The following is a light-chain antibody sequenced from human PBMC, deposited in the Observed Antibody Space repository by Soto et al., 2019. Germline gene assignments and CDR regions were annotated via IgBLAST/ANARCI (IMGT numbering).Light chain of an antibody. Sequence: QSALTQPPSASGSPGQSVTISCTGTSSDVGGYYFVAWHQQHPGKAPRLMIYDVSKQPSGVPDRFSGSKSGYTASLTVSGLQAEDEADYYCSSFVGGNIYVFGTGTKVTVL. CDR1: SSDVGGYYF. CDR2: DVS. CDR3: SSFVGGNIYV. V-gene: IGLV2-8*01. J-gene: IGLJ1*01.